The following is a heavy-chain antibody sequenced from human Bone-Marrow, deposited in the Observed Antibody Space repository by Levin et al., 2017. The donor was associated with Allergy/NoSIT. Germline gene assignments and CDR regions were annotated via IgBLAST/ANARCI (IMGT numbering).Heavy chain of an antibody. CDR1: GASVNDGDTYY. CDR3: AGARRITPRGTGNWFDS. V-gene: IGHV4-39*07. D-gene: IGHD1-14*01. CDR2: IYNSEIT. J-gene: IGHJ5*01. Sequence: SSETLSLTCTVSGASVNDGDTYYWGWIRQPPGKGLEWIGSIYNSEITFYNESLKSRVTISQDTPKNQIFLRLAAVTAADTALYYCAGARRITPRGTGNWFDSWGQGALVTVSS.